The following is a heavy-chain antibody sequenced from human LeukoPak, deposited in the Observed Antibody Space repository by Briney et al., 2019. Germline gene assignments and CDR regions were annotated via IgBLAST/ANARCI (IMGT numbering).Heavy chain of an antibody. Sequence: GGSLRLSGAASGFTFSSFTMTWVRQAPGKGLEWVSAISGSGGSTHYADSVKGRFTISRDNSKNTLYLQMNSLRAEDTAVYYCAKVGYYDFWSGYPDWGQGTLVTVSS. CDR1: GFTFSSFT. CDR2: ISGSGGST. D-gene: IGHD3-3*01. J-gene: IGHJ4*02. V-gene: IGHV3-23*01. CDR3: AKVGYYDFWSGYPD.